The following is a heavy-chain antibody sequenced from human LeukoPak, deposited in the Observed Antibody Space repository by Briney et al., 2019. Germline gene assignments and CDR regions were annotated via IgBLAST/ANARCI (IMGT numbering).Heavy chain of an antibody. J-gene: IGHJ4*02. CDR3: AKDLHGKRGFDY. Sequence: PRGSLRLSCAASGFTFSSYGMHWVRQAPGKGLEWVAFIRYDGSNKYYADSVKGRFTISRDNSKNALYLQMNSLRAEDTAVYYCAKDLHGKRGFDYWGQGTLVTVSS. V-gene: IGHV3-30*02. CDR2: IRYDGSNK. CDR1: GFTFSSYG.